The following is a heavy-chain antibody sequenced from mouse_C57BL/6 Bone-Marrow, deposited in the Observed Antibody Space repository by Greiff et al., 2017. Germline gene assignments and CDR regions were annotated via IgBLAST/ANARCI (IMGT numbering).Heavy chain of an antibody. D-gene: IGHD1-1*01. CDR1: GFNIKDDY. CDR3: ATYDYGSSFFDY. CDR2: IDPENGDT. J-gene: IGHJ2*01. Sequence: VQLQQSGAELVRPGASVTLSCTASGFNIKDDYMHWVKQRPEQGLEWIGWIDPENGDTEYASKFLGTAPITADTSSNTAYLQLSSLTSEDTAVYYCATYDYGSSFFDYWGQGTTRTVYS. V-gene: IGHV14-4*01.